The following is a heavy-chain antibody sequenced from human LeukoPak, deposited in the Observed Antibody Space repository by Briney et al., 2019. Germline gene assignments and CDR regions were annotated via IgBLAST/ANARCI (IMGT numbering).Heavy chain of an antibody. D-gene: IGHD1-26*01. V-gene: IGHV3-33*01. CDR3: ARDLGSLGSSGSYYAEEY. Sequence: GGSLRLSCAASGFTFSSYGMHWVRQAPGKGLEWVAVIWYDGSSKYYADSVKGRFTISRDNSKNTLYLQMNSLRAEDTAVYYCARDLGSLGSSGSYYAEEYWGQGTLVTVSS. CDR2: IWYDGSSK. J-gene: IGHJ4*02. CDR1: GFTFSSYG.